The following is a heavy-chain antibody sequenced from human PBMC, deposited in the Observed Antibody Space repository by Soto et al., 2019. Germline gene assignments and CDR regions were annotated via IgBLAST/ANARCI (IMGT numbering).Heavy chain of an antibody. CDR3: AKDLGPPVRSHYPYWYFDV. J-gene: IGHJ2*01. Sequence: EVQLLESGGGLVQPGGSLSLSCAAYGFTFSSYAMSWVRQTQGKGLEWVAGISGSGGATYYADSVKGRLTSSRDNSNNALYLQVNSLRAEDTAVYYCAKDLGPPVRSHYPYWYFDVWGRGTLVTVSS. CDR1: GFTFSSYA. CDR2: ISGSGGAT. D-gene: IGHD3-10*01. V-gene: IGHV3-23*01.